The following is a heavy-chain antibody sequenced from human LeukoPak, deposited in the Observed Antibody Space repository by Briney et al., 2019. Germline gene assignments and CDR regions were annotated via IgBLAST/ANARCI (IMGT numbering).Heavy chain of an antibody. J-gene: IGHJ4*02. CDR3: ARDTGCAGGTCFSFYDY. V-gene: IGHV3-7*01. Sequence: GGSLRLSCAASGFTFSTYWMTWVRQAPGKGLEWVANIKQYGSQKYYVDSVKGRFTISRDNAKNSLYLQMDSLRAEDTAVYYCARDTGCAGGTCFSFYDYWGQGTLVTVSS. CDR2: IKQYGSQK. D-gene: IGHD2-15*01. CDR1: GFTFSTYW.